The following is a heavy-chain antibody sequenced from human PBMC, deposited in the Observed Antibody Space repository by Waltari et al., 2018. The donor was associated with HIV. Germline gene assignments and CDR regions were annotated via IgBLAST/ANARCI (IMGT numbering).Heavy chain of an antibody. D-gene: IGHD3-3*01. CDR2: INAGNGNT. CDR3: ARGGNVLRSSDAFDI. Sequence: QVQLVQSGAEVKKPGASVKVSCKASGYTFTSYAMHWVRQAPGQRLEWMGWINAGNGNTKYSQKFQGRVTITRDTSASTAYMELSSLRSEDTAVYYCARGGNVLRSSDAFDIWGQGTMVTVSS. J-gene: IGHJ3*02. CDR1: GYTFTSYA. V-gene: IGHV1-3*01.